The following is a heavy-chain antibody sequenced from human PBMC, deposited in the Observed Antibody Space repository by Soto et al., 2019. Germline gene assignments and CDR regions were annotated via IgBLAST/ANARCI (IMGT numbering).Heavy chain of an antibody. Sequence: QVQLVQSGAEVKKPGSSVKVSCKASGGTFSSYSINWVRQAPGQGLEWMGGINPIFGTANYAQKFQGRVTLTADESTSTAHMERSSLRKEDTAVYYCARPFQSWPGGWYFDLWGRGTLVTVSS. CDR1: GGTFSSYS. D-gene: IGHD3-16*01. CDR2: INPIFGTA. CDR3: ARPFQSWPGGWYFDL. V-gene: IGHV1-69*01. J-gene: IGHJ2*01.